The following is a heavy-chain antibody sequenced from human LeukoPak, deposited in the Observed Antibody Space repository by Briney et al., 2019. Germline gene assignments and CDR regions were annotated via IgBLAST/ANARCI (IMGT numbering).Heavy chain of an antibody. CDR3: ATTLHSGYYDLY. V-gene: IGHV3-23*01. D-gene: IGHD3-22*01. CDR1: GFTFSSSA. CDR2: IGGSGAGT. Sequence: GGSLRLSCAASGFTFSSSAMSWVRQAPGKGLEWVSGIGGSGAGTYYAVSVKGRFTISRDNSKNTLYLQMNSLRAEDTAVYYCATTLHSGYYDLYWGQGTLATVSS. J-gene: IGHJ4*02.